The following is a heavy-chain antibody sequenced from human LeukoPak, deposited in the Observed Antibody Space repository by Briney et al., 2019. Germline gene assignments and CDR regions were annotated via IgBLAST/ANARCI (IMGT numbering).Heavy chain of an antibody. Sequence: QTSETLSLTCTVSGGSISSGDYYWSWIRQPPGKGLEWIVNIYYSGSTYYNPSLKSRVTISVDTSKNQFSLKLSFVTAADTAVYYCARDGWFGELFWFDPWGQGTLVTVSS. D-gene: IGHD3-10*01. CDR1: GGSISSGDYY. J-gene: IGHJ5*02. CDR2: IYYSGST. CDR3: ARDGWFGELFWFDP. V-gene: IGHV4-30-4*01.